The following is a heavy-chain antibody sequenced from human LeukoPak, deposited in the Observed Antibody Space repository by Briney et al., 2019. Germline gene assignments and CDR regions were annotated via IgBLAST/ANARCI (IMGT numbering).Heavy chain of an antibody. CDR1: GRSFSGYY. CDR3: ARGVRRPYGSGVVNWFDP. J-gene: IGHJ5*02. D-gene: IGHD3-10*01. CDR2: INHSGST. V-gene: IGHV4-34*01. Sequence: SETLSLTCAVYGRSFSGYYWSWIRQPPGKGLEWIGEINHSGSTNYNPSLKSRVTISVDTSKNQFSLKLSSVTAADTAVYYCARGVRRPYGSGVVNWFDPWGQGTLVTVSS.